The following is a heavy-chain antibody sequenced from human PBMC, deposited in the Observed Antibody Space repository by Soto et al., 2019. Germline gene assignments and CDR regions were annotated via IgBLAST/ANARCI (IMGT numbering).Heavy chain of an antibody. J-gene: IGHJ4*02. CDR1: GFTFSNYG. D-gene: IGHD3-10*01. Sequence: QVQLVESGGGVVQPGRSLRLSCASSGFTFSNYGMHWVRQAPGKGPEWVAVIWYDGSNKYYADSVKGRFTISRDNSKNTLYLQMTSLRAEETAVYYCASALETGDYWGQGTRVTVSS. CDR3: ASALETGDY. V-gene: IGHV3-33*01. CDR2: IWYDGSNK.